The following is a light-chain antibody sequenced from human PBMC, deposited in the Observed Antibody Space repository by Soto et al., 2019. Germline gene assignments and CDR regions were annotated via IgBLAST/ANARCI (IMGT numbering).Light chain of an antibody. V-gene: IGKV3-15*01. J-gene: IGKJ2*01. CDR3: HHYNSWPYT. Sequence: EIVMTQSPATLSVSPGERARLSCRASQSVSSNLAWYQQKPGQAPRLLIYGASTRAPGFPARFSGSGSGTEFTLTISSLQSEDFAVYYCHHYNSWPYTFGQGTKVDIK. CDR1: QSVSSN. CDR2: GAS.